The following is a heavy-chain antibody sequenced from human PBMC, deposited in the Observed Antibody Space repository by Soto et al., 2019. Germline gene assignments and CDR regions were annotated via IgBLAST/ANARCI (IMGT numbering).Heavy chain of an antibody. CDR1: GFTLSDYN. J-gene: IGHJ5*02. CDR2: ISSSGRYI. CDR3: ARERANGEAEVTEFDP. Sequence: GSLRLSCTASGFTLSDYNMNWVRQAPGQGLEWVSSISSSGRYIYHADSVRGRFTISRDNAKNSLYLQMKSLRADDTAVYYCARERANGEAEVTEFDPWGQGTQVTVSS. V-gene: IGHV3-21*01. D-gene: IGHD4-17*01.